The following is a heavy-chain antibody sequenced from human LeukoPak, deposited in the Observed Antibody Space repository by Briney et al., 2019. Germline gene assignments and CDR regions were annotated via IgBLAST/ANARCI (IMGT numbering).Heavy chain of an antibody. J-gene: IGHJ6*03. Sequence: ASVKVSCKASGYTFTGYYMHWVRQAPGQGLEWMGWINPNSGGTNYAQKFQGRVTMTRDTSISTAYMELSRLRSDDTAVYYCARSSIRVYYYYMDVWGKGTTVTISS. CDR3: ARSSIRVYYYYMDV. CDR2: INPNSGGT. D-gene: IGHD6-13*01. V-gene: IGHV1-2*02. CDR1: GYTFTGYY.